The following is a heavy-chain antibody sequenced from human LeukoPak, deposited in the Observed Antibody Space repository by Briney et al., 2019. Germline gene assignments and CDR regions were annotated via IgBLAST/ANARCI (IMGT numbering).Heavy chain of an antibody. CDR3: ARDAPEPHCSGGSCYSDY. CDR2: INPSSGGT. CDR1: GYTFTGYY. J-gene: IGHJ4*02. Sequence: ASVKVSCKASGYTFTGYYMHWVRQAPGQGLEWMGWINPSSGGTNYAQKFQGRVTMTRDTSISTAYMELSRLRSDDTAVYYCARDAPEPHCSGGSCYSDYWGQGTLVTVSS. D-gene: IGHD2-15*01. V-gene: IGHV1-2*02.